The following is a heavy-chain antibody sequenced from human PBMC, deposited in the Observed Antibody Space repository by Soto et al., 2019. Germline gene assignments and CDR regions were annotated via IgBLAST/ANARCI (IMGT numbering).Heavy chain of an antibody. D-gene: IGHD3-10*01. Sequence: QAQLVQSGAEVKKPGASANISCKASGYTFTRYNIHWVRQAPGQGLEWMGIIDTRGGSTDYTQRFQGRVTMTRDMSTGTVYMHLSSLGSEDTAIYYCARDLPRDLVRGSFDIWGQGTMVTVSS. CDR2: IDTRGGST. J-gene: IGHJ3*02. V-gene: IGHV1-46*01. CDR1: GYTFTRYN. CDR3: ARDLPRDLVRGSFDI.